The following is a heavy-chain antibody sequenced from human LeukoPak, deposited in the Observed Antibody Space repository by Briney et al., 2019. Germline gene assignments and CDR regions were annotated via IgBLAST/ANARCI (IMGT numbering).Heavy chain of an antibody. V-gene: IGHV3-30*18. J-gene: IGHJ6*02. CDR2: ISYDGSNK. Sequence: GRSLRLSCAASGFTFRSYGMHWVRQAPGKGLEWVAVISYDGSNKYYADSVKGRFTISRDNSKNTLYLQMNSLRAEDTAVYYCAKTRPDSSGYYQKPYYYYGMDVWGQGTTVTVSS. CDR3: AKTRPDSSGYYQKPYYYYGMDV. CDR1: GFTFRSYG. D-gene: IGHD3-22*01.